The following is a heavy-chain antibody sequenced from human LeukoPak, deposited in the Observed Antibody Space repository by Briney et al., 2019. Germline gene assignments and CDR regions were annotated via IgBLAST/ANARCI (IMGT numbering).Heavy chain of an antibody. J-gene: IGHJ4*02. CDR1: GFTFSSYA. D-gene: IGHD1-26*01. CDR3: AKDLYSGSYYDY. CDR2: ISGSGGST. Sequence: GGSLRLSCAASGFTFSSYAMSWVRQAPGKGLEWVSAISGSGGSTYYADSVKGRFTISRDNSKNTLYLQMNSLRAEDTAVDYCAKDLYSGSYYDYWGQGTLVTVSS. V-gene: IGHV3-23*01.